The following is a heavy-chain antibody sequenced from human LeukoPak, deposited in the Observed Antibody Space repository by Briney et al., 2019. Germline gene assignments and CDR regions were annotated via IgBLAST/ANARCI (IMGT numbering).Heavy chain of an antibody. D-gene: IGHD2-2*01. V-gene: IGHV3-15*01. Sequence: GGSLRLSCAASGFTFSNAWMSWVRQAPGKGLEWVGRIKSKTDGGTTDYAAPVKGRFTISRDDSKNTLYLQMNSLKTEDTAVYYCTTNAGYCSSTSCSYPEVYYMDVWGKGTTVTVSS. CDR2: IKSKTDGGTT. J-gene: IGHJ6*03. CDR3: TTNAGYCSSTSCSYPEVYYMDV. CDR1: GFTFSNAW.